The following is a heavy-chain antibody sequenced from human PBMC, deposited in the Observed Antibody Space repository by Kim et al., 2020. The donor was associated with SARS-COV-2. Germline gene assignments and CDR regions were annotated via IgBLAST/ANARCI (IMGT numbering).Heavy chain of an antibody. V-gene: IGHV3-7*01. CDR1: QFSFSSSW. D-gene: IGHD3-3*01. Sequence: GGSLRLSCAATQFSFSSSWMSWVRQAPGKGLEWVADIKQDGGEKYYLDSVKGRFTISRDNAKNSLYLQMNSLRADDTGVYFWARPSTRFLEGLLADKWFDPWGQGTLVTVSA. CDR3: ARPSTRFLEGLLADKWFDP. J-gene: IGHJ5*02. CDR2: IKQDGGEK.